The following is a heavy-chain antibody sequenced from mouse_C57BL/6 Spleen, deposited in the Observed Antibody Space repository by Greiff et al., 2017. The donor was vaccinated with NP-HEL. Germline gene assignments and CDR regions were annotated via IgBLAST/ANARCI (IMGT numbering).Heavy chain of an antibody. CDR3: ARGFTTVDYAMDY. Sequence: EVKLMESGGGLVKPGGSLKLSCAASGFTFSSYAMSWVRQTPEKRLEWVATISDGGSYTYYPDNVKGRFTISRDNAKNNLYLQMSHLKSEDTAMYYCARGFTTVDYAMDYWGQGTSVTVSS. CDR1: GFTFSSYA. J-gene: IGHJ4*01. CDR2: ISDGGSYT. V-gene: IGHV5-4*03. D-gene: IGHD1-1*01.